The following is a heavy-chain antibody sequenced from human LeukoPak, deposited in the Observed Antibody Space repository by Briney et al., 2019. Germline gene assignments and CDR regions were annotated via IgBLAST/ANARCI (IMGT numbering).Heavy chain of an antibody. Sequence: SDTLTLTCTVSGDPISRYYWIWIRQPPGKGLEWIGYIYYSGSTNYNPSLKSRVTISVDTSKNQFSLKLSSVTAADTAVYYCARGDPGRGWFDPWGEGTLVTVSS. CDR1: GDPISRYY. CDR3: ARGDPGRGWFDP. V-gene: IGHV4-59*07. J-gene: IGHJ5*02. CDR2: IYYSGST.